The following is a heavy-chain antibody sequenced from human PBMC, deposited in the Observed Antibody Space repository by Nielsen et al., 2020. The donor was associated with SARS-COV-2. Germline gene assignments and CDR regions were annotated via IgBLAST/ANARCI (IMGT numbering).Heavy chain of an antibody. V-gene: IGHV3-11*01. D-gene: IGHD2-2*03. CDR3: ARATYGHCSSTSCPYYYYGMDV. J-gene: IGHJ6*02. CDR2: ISSSGSTI. CDR1: GFTFSDYY. Sequence: GGSLRLSCAASGFTFSDYYMSWIRQAPGKGLEWVSYISSSGSTIYYADSVKGRFTISRDNAKNSLYLQMNSLRAEDTAVYYCARATYGHCSSTSCPYYYYGMDVWGQGTTVTVSS.